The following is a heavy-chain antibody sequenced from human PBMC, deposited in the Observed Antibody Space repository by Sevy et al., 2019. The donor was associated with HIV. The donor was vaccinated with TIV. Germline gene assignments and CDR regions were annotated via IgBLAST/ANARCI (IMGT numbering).Heavy chain of an antibody. J-gene: IGHJ3*02. CDR1: GFTFSSYA. CDR3: VKDPYSGSYFDAFDI. CDR2: ISSNGGST. Sequence: GGSLRLSCSASGFTFSSYAMHWVHQAPGKGLEYVSAISSNGGSTYYADSVKGRFTISRDNSKNTLYLQMSSLRAEDTAVYYCVKDPYSGSYFDAFDIWGQGTMVTVSS. D-gene: IGHD1-26*01. V-gene: IGHV3-64D*06.